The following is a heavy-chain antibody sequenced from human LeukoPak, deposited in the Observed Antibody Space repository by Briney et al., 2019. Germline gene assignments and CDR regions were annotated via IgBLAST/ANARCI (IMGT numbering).Heavy chain of an antibody. J-gene: IGHJ3*02. D-gene: IGHD5-18*01. CDR2: INTKTGNS. V-gene: IGHV7-4-1*02. Sequence: ASVKVSCKASGYTFTGYYMHWVRQAPGQGLEWMGWINTKTGNSTYTQGFTGRFVFSLGTSVSTAYLQISSLKAEDTAVYYCARDRGAQVRIQLWATHAFDIWGQGTMVTVSS. CDR1: GYTFTGYY. CDR3: ARDRGAQVRIQLWATHAFDI.